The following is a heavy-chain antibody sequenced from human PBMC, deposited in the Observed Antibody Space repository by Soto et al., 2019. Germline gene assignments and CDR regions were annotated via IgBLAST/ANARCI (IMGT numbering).Heavy chain of an antibody. CDR3: ARDRDYYGSGSYYNTHYYGMDV. CDR1: GGTFSSYA. V-gene: IGHV1-69*13. D-gene: IGHD3-10*01. Sequence: SVKVSCKASGGTFSSYAISWVRQAPGQGLEWMGGIIPIFGTANYAQNFQGRVTITADESTSTAYMELSSLRSEDTAVYYCARDRDYYGSGSYYNTHYYGMDVWGQGTTVTVSS. CDR2: IIPIFGTA. J-gene: IGHJ6*02.